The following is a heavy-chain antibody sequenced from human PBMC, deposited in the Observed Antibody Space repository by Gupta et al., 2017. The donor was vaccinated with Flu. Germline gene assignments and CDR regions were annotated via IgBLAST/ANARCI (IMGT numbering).Heavy chain of an antibody. D-gene: IGHD3-16*01. J-gene: IGHJ4*02. Sequence: SWIRQSPGKGLEWIGYIYYSGSTNYTPSLKRRVIMSLDTSKNQFSLKMSSVTAADTAVYYCARGPGGSTFDYWGQGSLVTVSP. V-gene: IGHV4-59*01. CDR2: IYYSGST. CDR3: ARGPGGSTFDY.